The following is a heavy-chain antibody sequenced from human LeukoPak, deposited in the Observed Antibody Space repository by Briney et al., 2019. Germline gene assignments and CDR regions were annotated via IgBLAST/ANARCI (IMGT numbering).Heavy chain of an antibody. D-gene: IGHD3-10*01. CDR2: IYYSGST. V-gene: IGHV4-30-4*01. J-gene: IGHJ4*02. Sequence: PSQTLSLTCTVSGGSISSGDYYWSWIRQPPGKGLEWIGYIYYSGSTYYNPSLKSRVTISVDTSKNQFSLKLSSVTAADTAVYYCARALGSGSCFDYWGQGTLVTVSS. CDR3: ARALGSGSCFDY. CDR1: GGSISSGDYY.